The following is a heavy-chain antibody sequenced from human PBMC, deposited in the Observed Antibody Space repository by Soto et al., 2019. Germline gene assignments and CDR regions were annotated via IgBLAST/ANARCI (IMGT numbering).Heavy chain of an antibody. CDR1: GGSISSYY. D-gene: IGHD4-17*01. CDR2: IYYSGST. J-gene: IGHJ4*02. CDR3: ASLDYGDYVVHY. V-gene: IGHV4-59*01. Sequence: SETLSLTCTVSGGSISSYYWSWIRQPPGKGLEWIGYIYYSGSTNYNPSLKSRVTISVDTSKNQFSLKLSSVTAVDTAVYYCASLDYGDYVVHYWGQGTLVTVSS.